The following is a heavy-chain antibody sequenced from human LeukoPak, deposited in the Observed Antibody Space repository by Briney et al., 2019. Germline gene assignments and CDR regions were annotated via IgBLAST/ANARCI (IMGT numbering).Heavy chain of an antibody. J-gene: IGHJ4*02. D-gene: IGHD1-26*01. CDR3: ARHGGSLVSFDN. CDR1: SGSLSTFY. CDR2: VYQSGTT. Sequence: SETLSLTCTVSSGSLSTFYWSWIRQPPGKGLEWIGYVYQSGTTSYNPSLKRRVTISADTSKNQFSLRVTSVTAADTAVYYCARHGGSLVSFDNWGQGTLVTVSS. V-gene: IGHV4-59*08.